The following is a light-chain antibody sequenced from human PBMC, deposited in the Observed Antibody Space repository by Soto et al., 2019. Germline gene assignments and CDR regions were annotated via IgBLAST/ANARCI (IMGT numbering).Light chain of an antibody. CDR1: SSNLGDNT. V-gene: IGLV1-44*01. Sequence: QSVLTQPPSASGTPGQRVTISCSTSSSNLGDNTVNWYQHVPGTAPKLLIYSYDQRPSGVPDRFSGSKSGNSASLAISGLQSDDEADYYCAAWDASLDGYVFGTGTKLTV. CDR3: AAWDASLDGYV. J-gene: IGLJ1*01. CDR2: SYD.